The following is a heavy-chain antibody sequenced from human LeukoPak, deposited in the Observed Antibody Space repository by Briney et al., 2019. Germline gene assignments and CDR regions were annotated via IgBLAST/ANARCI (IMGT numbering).Heavy chain of an antibody. CDR3: ARDARVAGATHDY. V-gene: IGHV3-21*01. CDR2: VSSSSSYI. D-gene: IGHD1-26*01. J-gene: IGHJ4*02. Sequence: PGGSLRLSCAASGFTFSSYSMNWVRQAPGKGLEWVSSVSSSSSYIYYADSVKGRFTISRDNAKNSLYLQMNSLRAEDTAVYYCARDARVAGATHDYWGQGTLVTVSS. CDR1: GFTFSSYS.